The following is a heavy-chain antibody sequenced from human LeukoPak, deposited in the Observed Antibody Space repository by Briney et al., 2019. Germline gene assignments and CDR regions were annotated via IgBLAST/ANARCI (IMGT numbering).Heavy chain of an antibody. Sequence: ASVKVSCKASGYTFTTYYMHWVRQAPGQGLEWMGWINPNSGGTNYAQKFQGRVTMTRDTSISTAYMELSRLRSDDTAVYYCAREAIGVAVAATPSNWFDPWGQGTLVTVSS. CDR3: AREAIGVAVAATPSNWFDP. J-gene: IGHJ5*02. D-gene: IGHD2-15*01. CDR2: INPNSGGT. CDR1: GYTFTTYY. V-gene: IGHV1-2*02.